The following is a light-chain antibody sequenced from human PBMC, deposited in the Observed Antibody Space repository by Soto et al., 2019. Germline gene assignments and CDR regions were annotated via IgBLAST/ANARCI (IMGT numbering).Light chain of an antibody. CDR2: EVN. CDR1: RSDVGAYNY. V-gene: IGLV2-8*01. J-gene: IGLJ3*02. Sequence: QSALTQPPSASGSPVQSVTISCTGTRSDVGAYNYVSWYQQYPGKAPKLMIYEVNKRPSGVPDRFSGSKSGKTASLTVSGLQPEDEADYHCTSSAGSNIWGFGGGTTLTVL. CDR3: TSSAGSNIWG.